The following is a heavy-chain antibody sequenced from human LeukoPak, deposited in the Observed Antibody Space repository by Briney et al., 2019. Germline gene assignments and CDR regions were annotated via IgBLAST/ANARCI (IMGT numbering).Heavy chain of an antibody. Sequence: SETLSLTCTDSGGSISSYYWSWVRQPPGKGLEWIGYIYYSGSTNYNPSLKSRVTISVDTSKNQFSLKLSSVTAAATAGYYCARLAYYASIFQHWGQGTLVTVSS. D-gene: IGHD2/OR15-2a*01. V-gene: IGHV4-59*01. J-gene: IGHJ1*01. CDR1: GGSISSYY. CDR2: IYYSGST. CDR3: ARLAYYASIFQH.